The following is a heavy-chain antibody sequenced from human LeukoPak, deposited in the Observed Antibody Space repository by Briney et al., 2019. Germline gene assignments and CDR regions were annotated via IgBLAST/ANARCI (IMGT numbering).Heavy chain of an antibody. CDR1: GFAFTRYN. CDR2: ISSSASHK. J-gene: IGHJ4*02. V-gene: IGHV3-21*01. CDR3: ARGGVPPDWDSGKTDKYFDY. D-gene: IGHD6-25*01. Sequence: GGSLRLSCAASGFAFTRYNMNWVRQAPGKGLEWVSSISSSASHKYHAESVKGRFTVSRDNAKNSVFLQMNSLRVEDTGVYFCARGGVPPDWDSGKTDKYFDYWGQGTLVTVSS.